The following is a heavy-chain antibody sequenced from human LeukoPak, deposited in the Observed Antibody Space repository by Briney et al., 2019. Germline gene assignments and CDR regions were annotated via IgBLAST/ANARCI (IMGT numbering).Heavy chain of an antibody. CDR3: AREGYCGGDCYSNYFDY. D-gene: IGHD2-21*02. J-gene: IGHJ4*02. V-gene: IGHV3-74*01. Sequence: GGSLRLSCAVSGFAFSSYWMHWVRQAPGKGPMWVSRISSDGGTTNYADSVKGRFTISRDNSKNTLYLQMNSLRAEDTAVYYCAREGYCGGDCYSNYFDYWGQGTLVTVSS. CDR1: GFAFSSYW. CDR2: ISSDGGTT.